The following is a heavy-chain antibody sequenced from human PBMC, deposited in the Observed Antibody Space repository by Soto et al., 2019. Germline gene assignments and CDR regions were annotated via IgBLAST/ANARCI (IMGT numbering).Heavy chain of an antibody. CDR2: IWYDGSSTI. V-gene: IGHV3-33*01. D-gene: IGHD1-20*01. CDR1: GFFLRDFG. J-gene: IGHJ6*02. Sequence: LSCVASGFFLRDFGMHWVRQAPGKGQEWVSIIWYDGSSTIYYADSVKGRFTISRDNAKNSLFLQINSLRDEDTAVYYCARDFVTGLYYYYGMDVWGQGTTVTVSS. CDR3: ARDFVTGLYYYYGMDV.